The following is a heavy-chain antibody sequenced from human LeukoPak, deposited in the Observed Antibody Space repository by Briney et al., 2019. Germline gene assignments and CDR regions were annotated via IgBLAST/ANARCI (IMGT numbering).Heavy chain of an antibody. D-gene: IGHD2-15*01. CDR1: GFTVSSNY. J-gene: IGHJ4*02. V-gene: IGHV3-53*01. CDR3: ARDRRYCSGSSCYSGVDY. CDR2: IYSGGST. Sequence: GGSLRLSCAASGFTVSSNYMTWVRQAPGKGLEWVSVIYSGGSTYYGDSVKGRFTISRDNSKNTLYLQMNSLRAEDTAVYYCARDRRYCSGSSCYSGVDYWGQGTLVTVSS.